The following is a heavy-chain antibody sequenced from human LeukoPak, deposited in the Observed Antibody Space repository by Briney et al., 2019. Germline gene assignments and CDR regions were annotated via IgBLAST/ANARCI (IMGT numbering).Heavy chain of an antibody. D-gene: IGHD3-9*01. V-gene: IGHV3-23*01. CDR1: GFTFSSYG. CDR2: ISGSGGST. CDR3: ATLPLRYFDWSGSGY. Sequence: PGGSLRLSCAASGFTFSSYGMSWVRQAPGKGLEWVSAISGSGGSTYYADSVKGRFTISRDNSKNTLYLQMNSLRAEDTAVYYCATLPLRYFDWSGSGYWGQGTLVTVSS. J-gene: IGHJ4*02.